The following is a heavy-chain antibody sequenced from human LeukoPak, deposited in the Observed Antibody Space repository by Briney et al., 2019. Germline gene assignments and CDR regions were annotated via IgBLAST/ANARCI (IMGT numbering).Heavy chain of an antibody. CDR2: ISSNGGST. Sequence: QAWGSLRLSCAASGFTFSSYAMHWVRQAPGKGLEYVSAISSNGGSTYYANSVKGRFTISRDNSKNTLYLQMGSLRAEDMAVYYCARDRYSSGWYSGWFDPWGQGTLVTVSS. D-gene: IGHD6-19*01. J-gene: IGHJ5*02. V-gene: IGHV3-64*01. CDR1: GFTFSSYA. CDR3: ARDRYSSGWYSGWFDP.